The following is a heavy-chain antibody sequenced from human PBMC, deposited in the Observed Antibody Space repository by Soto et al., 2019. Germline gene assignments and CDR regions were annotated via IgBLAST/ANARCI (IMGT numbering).Heavy chain of an antibody. J-gene: IGHJ5*02. CDR2: INAYHGNT. V-gene: IGHV1-18*01. CDR3: ARVLPPCDP. CDR1: GYTFTSYG. Sequence: QVQLVQSGAEVKKPGASVKVSCKASGYTFTSYGISWVRQAPGQALEWMGWINAYHGNTNYAQKLQGRVTMTTDTTTSTADTELRSLRADDTAVDYCARVLPPCDPWGQGTLVTGSS.